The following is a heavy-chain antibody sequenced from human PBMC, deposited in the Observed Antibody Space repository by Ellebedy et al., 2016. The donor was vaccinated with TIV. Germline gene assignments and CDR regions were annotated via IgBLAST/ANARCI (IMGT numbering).Heavy chain of an antibody. CDR3: ARDMVQGMVAKYLWFDF. CDR1: GYAFNTYG. V-gene: IGHV1-18*01. D-gene: IGHD5-12*01. CDR2: ISPYTGNT. J-gene: IGHJ4*02. Sequence: AASVKVSCKASGYAFNTYGVSWVRQAPGQGLQWVGWISPYTGNTDYAQQFHGRLTLTVDTSTTTAYMELRSLRSDDTALYFCARDMVQGMVAKYLWFDFWGQGTLVTVSS.